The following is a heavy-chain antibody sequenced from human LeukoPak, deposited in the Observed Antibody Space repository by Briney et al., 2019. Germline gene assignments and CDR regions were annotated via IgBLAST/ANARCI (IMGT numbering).Heavy chain of an antibody. CDR2: INPNSGGT. CDR1: GYTFTGYY. V-gene: IGHV1-2*02. D-gene: IGHD2-2*01. J-gene: IGHJ5*02. Sequence: ASVKVSCKASGYTFTGYYMHWVRQAPGQGLEWIGWINPNSGGTNYAQKFQGRVTMTRDTSISTAYMELSRLRSDDTAVYYCARGWFSSTSSPFNWFDPWGQGTLVTVSS. CDR3: ARGWFSSTSSPFNWFDP.